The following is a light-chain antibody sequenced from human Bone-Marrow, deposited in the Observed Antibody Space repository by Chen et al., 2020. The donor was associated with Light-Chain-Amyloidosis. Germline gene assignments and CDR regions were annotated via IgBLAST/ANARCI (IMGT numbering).Light chain of an antibody. CDR2: EVT. Sequence: QSALTQPASVSGSPGQSITISCTGTSSDVGVDNHVSWYQQHTDTAPKLMSYEVTNRPSWVHDRFTGSKSDKPASLTISGLQTEDEADYFCSSYTSTNTLVFGSGTRVTVL. CDR1: SSDVGVDNH. V-gene: IGLV2-14*01. CDR3: SSYTSTNTLV. J-gene: IGLJ1*01.